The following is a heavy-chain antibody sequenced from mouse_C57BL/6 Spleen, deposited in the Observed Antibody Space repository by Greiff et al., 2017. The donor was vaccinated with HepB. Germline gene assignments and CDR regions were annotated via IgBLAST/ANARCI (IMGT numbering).Heavy chain of an antibody. D-gene: IGHD1-1*01. CDR1: GYTFTDYN. CDR3: ATYGSSCNGFAY. V-gene: IGHV1-22*01. J-gene: IGHJ3*01. CDR2: INPNNGGT. Sequence: EVQLQQSGPELVKPGASVKMSCKASGYTFTDYNMHWVKQSHGKSLEWIGYINPNNGGTSYNQKFKGKATLTVNKSSSTAYMELRSLTSEDSAVYYCATYGSSCNGFAYWGQGTLVTVSA.